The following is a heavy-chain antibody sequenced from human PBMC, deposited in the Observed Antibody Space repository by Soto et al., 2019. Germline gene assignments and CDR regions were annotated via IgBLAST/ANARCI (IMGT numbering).Heavy chain of an antibody. CDR2: IYYSGST. CDR1: GGSISSGGYY. D-gene: IGHD2-2*01. CDR3: ARHQIPGDYYYYGMDV. J-gene: IGHJ6*02. V-gene: IGHV4-31*03. Sequence: TLSLTCTVSGGSISSGGYYWSWIRQHPGKGLEWIGYIYYSGSTYYNPSLKSRVTISVDTSKNQFSLKLSSVTAADTAVYYCARHQIPGDYYYYGMDVWGQGTTVTVSS.